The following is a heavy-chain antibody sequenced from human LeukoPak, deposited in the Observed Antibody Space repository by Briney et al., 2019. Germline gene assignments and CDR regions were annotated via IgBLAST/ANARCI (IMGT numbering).Heavy chain of an antibody. D-gene: IGHD3-16*02. V-gene: IGHV1-69*01. J-gene: IGHJ3*02. CDR3: ARDGAMITFGGVIEHDAFDI. CDR1: GGTFSSYA. Sequence: ASVKVSCKASGGTFSSYAISWVRQAPGQGLEWMGGIIPIFGTANYAQKFQGGVTITADESTSTAYMELSSLRSEDTAVYYCARDGAMITFGGVIEHDAFDIWGQGTMVTVSS. CDR2: IIPIFGTA.